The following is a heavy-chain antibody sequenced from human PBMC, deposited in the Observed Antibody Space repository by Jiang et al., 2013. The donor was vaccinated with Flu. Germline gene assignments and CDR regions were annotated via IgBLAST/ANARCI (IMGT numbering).Heavy chain of an antibody. V-gene: IGHV3-73*01. CDR1: GFTFSGSA. J-gene: IGHJ4*02. CDR2: IRNKADNYET. CDR3: TRDLYFSNRHDY. Sequence: AASGFTFSGSAMHWVRQASGKGLEWIGRIRNKADNYETAYAASVKGRFTISRDDSKNTAYLQMNSLKTEDTAVYYCTRDLYFSNRHDYWGQGTLVTVSS. D-gene: IGHD4-11*01.